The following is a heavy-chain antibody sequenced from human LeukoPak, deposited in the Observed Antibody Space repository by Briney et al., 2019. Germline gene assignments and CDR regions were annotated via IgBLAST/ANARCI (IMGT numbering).Heavy chain of an antibody. D-gene: IGHD2-2*01. J-gene: IGHJ5*02. CDR2: INPNSGGT. CDR3: ARGGAIVVVPAAYNWFDP. Sequence: ASVKVSCKASGYTFTGYYMHWVRQAPGQGLEWMGWINPNSGGTNYAQKFQGRVTMTRDTSISTAYMELSRLKSDDTAVYYCARGGAIVVVPAAYNWFDPWGQGTLVTVSS. V-gene: IGHV1-2*02. CDR1: GYTFTGYY.